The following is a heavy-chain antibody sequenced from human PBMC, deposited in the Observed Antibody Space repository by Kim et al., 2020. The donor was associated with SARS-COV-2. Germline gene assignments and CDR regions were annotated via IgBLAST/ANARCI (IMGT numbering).Heavy chain of an antibody. CDR2: INHSGSN. CDR3: AGVRRYGLGSYCDY. CDR1: GGSFSGYY. V-gene: IGHV4-34*01. D-gene: IGHD3-10*01. Sequence: SETLSLTCAVYGGSFSGYYWSWIRQPPGKGLEWIGEINHSGSNNYNPSPKRRVTISVNKSKKQSSLKLSSGTAADEAADYCAGVRRYGLGSYCDYWGQ. J-gene: IGHJ4*02.